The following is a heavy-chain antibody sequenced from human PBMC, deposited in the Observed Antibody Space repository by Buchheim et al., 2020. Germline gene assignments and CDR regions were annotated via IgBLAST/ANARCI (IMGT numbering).Heavy chain of an antibody. J-gene: IGHJ6*02. CDR2: IYYSGST. Sequence: QVQLQESGPGLVKPSQTLSLTCTLSGGSISRSDYYWSWIRQPPGKGLEWIGYIYYSGSTYYNPSLRSRVNISVDTSKNQFSLKLNSMTAADTAVYYCARSGYSGYVADYYYYYGMDVWGQGTT. CDR1: GGSISRSDYY. D-gene: IGHD5-12*01. V-gene: IGHV4-30-4*01. CDR3: ARSGYSGYVADYYYYYGMDV.